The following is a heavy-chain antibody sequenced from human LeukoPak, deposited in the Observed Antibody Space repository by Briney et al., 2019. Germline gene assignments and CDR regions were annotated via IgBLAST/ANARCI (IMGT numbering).Heavy chain of an antibody. V-gene: IGHV4-34*01. CDR1: GGSFSGYY. D-gene: IGHD5-18*01. J-gene: IGHJ4*02. CDR2: INHSGST. Sequence: PSETLSLTCAVYGGSFSGYYWSWIRQPPGKGLEWIGEINHSGSTNYNPSLKGRVTISVDTSKNQFSLKLSSVTAADTAVYYCARAGGYSYGSWGQGTLVTVSS. CDR3: ARAGGYSYGS.